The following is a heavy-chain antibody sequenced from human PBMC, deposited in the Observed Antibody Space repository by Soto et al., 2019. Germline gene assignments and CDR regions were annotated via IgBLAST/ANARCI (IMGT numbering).Heavy chain of an antibody. CDR2: IFYTGST. CDR1: GDSISSSSYF. Sequence: QLQLQESGPGLVKPWETLSLTCTVSGDSISSSSYFWGWIRQPPGKGLEWIGTIFYTGSTYYNPSLKSRVTISVDTSKNKFSLKLTSVTAADTALYYCARRSGWLYFDYWGQGSLVTVSS. CDR3: ARRSGWLYFDY. J-gene: IGHJ4*02. V-gene: IGHV4-39*01. D-gene: IGHD6-19*01.